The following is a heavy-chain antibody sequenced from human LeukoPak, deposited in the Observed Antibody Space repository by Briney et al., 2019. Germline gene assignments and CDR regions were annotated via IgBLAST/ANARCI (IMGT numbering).Heavy chain of an antibody. Sequence: MPSETLSLTCTVSGGSISSGGYYWRWIRQHPGKGLEWIGYIYYSGSTYYNPSLKSRVTISVDTSKNQFSLKLSSVTAADTAVYYCARGTHRTINRYFDLWGRGTLVTVSS. J-gene: IGHJ2*01. CDR2: IYYSGST. CDR3: ARGTHRTINRYFDL. D-gene: IGHD2-2*01. V-gene: IGHV4-31*03. CDR1: GGSISSGGYY.